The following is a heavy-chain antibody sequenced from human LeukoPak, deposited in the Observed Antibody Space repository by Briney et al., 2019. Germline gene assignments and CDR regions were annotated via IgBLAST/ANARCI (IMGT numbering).Heavy chain of an antibody. V-gene: IGHV3-7*01. J-gene: IGHJ6*03. D-gene: IGHD3-3*01. CDR3: ARNTWYDFWSGYYTGSYYYYYMDV. Sequence: GGSLRLSCAASGFTFSSYWMSWVRQAPGKGLEWVANIKQGGSEKYYVDSVKGRFTISRDNAKNSLYLQMNSLRAEDTAVYYCARNTWYDFWSGYYTGSYYYYYMDVWGKGTTVTVSS. CDR2: IKQGGSEK. CDR1: GFTFSSYW.